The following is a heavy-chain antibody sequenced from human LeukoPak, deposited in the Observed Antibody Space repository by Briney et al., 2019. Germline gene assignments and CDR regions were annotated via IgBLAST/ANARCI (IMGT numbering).Heavy chain of an antibody. CDR2: IYHSGST. Sequence: NPSETLSLTCTVSGYSISSGYYWGWIRQPPGKGLEWIGSIYHSGSTYYNPSLKSRVTISVDTSKNQFSLKLSSVTAADTAVYFCARAYRSSWYANWFDPWGQGTLVTVSS. CDR1: GYSISSGYY. CDR3: ARAYRSSWYANWFDP. V-gene: IGHV4-38-2*02. J-gene: IGHJ5*02. D-gene: IGHD6-13*01.